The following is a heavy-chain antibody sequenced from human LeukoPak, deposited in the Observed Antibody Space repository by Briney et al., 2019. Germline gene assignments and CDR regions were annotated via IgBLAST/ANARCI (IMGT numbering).Heavy chain of an antibody. CDR1: GGSMSGYY. CDR3: VRVRGPWYVDY. V-gene: IGHV4-4*09. D-gene: IGHD4-17*01. Sequence: SETLSLTCTVSGGSMSGYYWSWFRQPPGKALEWIGYIHTSGTTKYNPSLKSRVTISEDMSKNQFSLKLRSVTAADTAVFYCVRVRGPWYVDYWGQGTLVTVSS. CDR2: IHTSGTT. J-gene: IGHJ4*02.